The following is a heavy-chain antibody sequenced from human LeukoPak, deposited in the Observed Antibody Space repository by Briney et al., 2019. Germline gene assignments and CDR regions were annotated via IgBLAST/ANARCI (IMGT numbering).Heavy chain of an antibody. D-gene: IGHD3-9*01. CDR2: IYYSGST. V-gene: IGHV4-59*01. Sequence: SETLSLTCIVSGGSISSYYWSWIRQPPGMGLEGIGYIYYSGSTNYNPSLKSRVTISVDTSKNQFSLKLSSVTAADTAVYYCARVFYDILSPGVGFDIWGQGTMVTVSS. CDR3: ARVFYDILSPGVGFDI. J-gene: IGHJ3*02. CDR1: GGSISSYY.